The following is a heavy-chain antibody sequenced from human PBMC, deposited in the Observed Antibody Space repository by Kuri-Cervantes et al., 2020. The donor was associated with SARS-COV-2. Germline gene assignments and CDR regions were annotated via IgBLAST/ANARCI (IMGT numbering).Heavy chain of an antibody. CDR1: GFTFSDYY. J-gene: IGHJ4*02. Sequence: GSLRLSCAASGFTFSDYYMSWIRQPAGKGLEWIGRIYTSGSTNYNPSLKSRVTMSVDTSKNQFSLKLSSVTAADTAVYYCARETGDNTMYYFDYWGQGTLVTVSS. CDR3: ARETGDNTMYYFDY. CDR2: IYTSGST. D-gene: IGHD7-27*01. V-gene: IGHV4-4*07.